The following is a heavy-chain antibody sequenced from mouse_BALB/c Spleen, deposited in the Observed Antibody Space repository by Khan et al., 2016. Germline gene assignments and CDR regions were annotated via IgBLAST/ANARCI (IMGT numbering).Heavy chain of an antibody. J-gene: IGHJ3*01. V-gene: IGHV14-3*02. CDR2: IDPANGNT. CDR3: ARSPYDYDVGFAY. CDR1: GFNIKDTY. Sequence: VQLQQSGAELVKPGASVKLSCTASGFNIKDTYMHWVKQRPEQGLEWIGRIDPANGNTKYDPKFQGKATIPADTSSNTASLQLSSLTSEDTAVYYCARSPYDYDVGFAYWGQGTLVTVSA. D-gene: IGHD2-4*01.